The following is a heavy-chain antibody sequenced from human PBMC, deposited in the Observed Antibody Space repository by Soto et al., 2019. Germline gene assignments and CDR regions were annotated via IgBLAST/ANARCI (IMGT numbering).Heavy chain of an antibody. V-gene: IGHV4-59*01. CDR2: IYYSGST. J-gene: IGHJ4*02. Sequence: SETLSLTCTVSGGSISSYYWSWIRQPPGKGLEWIGYIYYSGSTNYNPSLESRVTISVDTSKNQFSLKLSSVTAADTAVYYCARALNYYDSSGYLDYWGQGTLVTVSS. CDR1: GGSISSYY. CDR3: ARALNYYDSSGYLDY. D-gene: IGHD3-22*01.